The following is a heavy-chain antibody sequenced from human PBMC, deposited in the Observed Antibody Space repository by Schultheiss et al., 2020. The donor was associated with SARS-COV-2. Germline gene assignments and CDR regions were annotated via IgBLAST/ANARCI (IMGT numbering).Heavy chain of an antibody. J-gene: IGHJ5*02. Sequence: SETLSLTCTVSGGSISSYYWSWIRQPPGKGLEWIGYIYYSGSTNYNPSLKSRVTISVDTSKNQCSLQLSSVTAADTAVYYCARVITIFGVTNRFDPWGQGTLVTVSS. D-gene: IGHD3-3*01. CDR3: ARVITIFGVTNRFDP. CDR1: GGSISSYY. CDR2: IYYSGST. V-gene: IGHV4-59*01.